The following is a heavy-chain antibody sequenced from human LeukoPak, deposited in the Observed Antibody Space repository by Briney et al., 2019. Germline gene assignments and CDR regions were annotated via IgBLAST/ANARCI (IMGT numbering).Heavy chain of an antibody. J-gene: IGHJ3*02. CDR2: ISYDGSNK. V-gene: IGHV3-30*04. CDR1: GFTFSSYA. CDR3: ARGEVITMVPFGVYDAFDI. D-gene: IGHD3-10*01. Sequence: GGSLRLSCAASGFTFSSYAMHWVRQAPGKGLGWVAVISYDGSNKYYADSVKGRFTISRDNSKNTLYLQMNSLRAEDTAVYYCARGEVITMVPFGVYDAFDIWGQGTMVTVSS.